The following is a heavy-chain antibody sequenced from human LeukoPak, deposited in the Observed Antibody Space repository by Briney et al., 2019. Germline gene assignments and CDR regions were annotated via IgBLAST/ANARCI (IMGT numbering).Heavy chain of an antibody. CDR1: SGSFSGGGYY. J-gene: IGHJ5*02. V-gene: IGHV4-31*03. CDR3: ARRNDPWSGPRNWFDP. Sequence: SETLSLTCTVSSGSFSGGGYYWSWIRQHPGKGLEWIGNIYYTGDTFYNPSLQTRFIISVDTSKNQFSLKVSSVTAADTAIYYCARRNDPWSGPRNWFDPWGQGILVTVSS. D-gene: IGHD3-3*01. CDR2: IYYTGDT.